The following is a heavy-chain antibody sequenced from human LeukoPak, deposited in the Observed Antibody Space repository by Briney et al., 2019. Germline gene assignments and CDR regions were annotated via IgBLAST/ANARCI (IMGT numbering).Heavy chain of an antibody. V-gene: IGHV3-11*04. CDR3: ATADSGYYYANYWYFDL. CDR1: GFTFSDYY. Sequence: GGSLRLSCAASGFTFSDYYMSWIRQAPGKGLEWVSYISSSGSTIYYADSVKGRFTISRDNAKNSLYLQMNSLRAEDTAVYYCATADSGYYYANYWYFDLWGRGTLVTVSS. J-gene: IGHJ2*01. CDR2: ISSSGSTI. D-gene: IGHD3-22*01.